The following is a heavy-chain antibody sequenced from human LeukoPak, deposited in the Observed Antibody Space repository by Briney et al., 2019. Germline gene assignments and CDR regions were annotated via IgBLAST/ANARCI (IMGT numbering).Heavy chain of an antibody. J-gene: IGHJ4*02. CDR3: ASLAVAGLSGGY. V-gene: IGHV4-34*01. CDR1: GGSFSGYY. CDR2: INHSGST. D-gene: IGHD6-19*01. Sequence: SETLSLTCAVYGGSFSGYYWSWIRQPPGKGLEWIGEINHSGSTNYNPSLKSRVTISVDTSRNQFSLKLSSVTAADTAVYYCASLAVAGLSGGYWGQGTLVIVSS.